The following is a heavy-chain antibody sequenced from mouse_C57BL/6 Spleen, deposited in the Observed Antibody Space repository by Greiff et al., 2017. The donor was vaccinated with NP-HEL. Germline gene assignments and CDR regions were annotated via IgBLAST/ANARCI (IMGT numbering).Heavy chain of an antibody. CDR3: ARDNSYWYFDV. Sequence: EVKVEESGPGMVKPSQSLSLTCTVTGYSITSGYDWHWIRHFPGNKLEWMGYISYSGSTNYNPSLKSRISITHDTSKNHFFLKLNSVTTEDTATYYCARDNSYWYFDVWGTGTTVTVSS. V-gene: IGHV3-1*01. J-gene: IGHJ1*03. CDR1: GYSITSGYD. D-gene: IGHD1-3*01. CDR2: ISYSGST.